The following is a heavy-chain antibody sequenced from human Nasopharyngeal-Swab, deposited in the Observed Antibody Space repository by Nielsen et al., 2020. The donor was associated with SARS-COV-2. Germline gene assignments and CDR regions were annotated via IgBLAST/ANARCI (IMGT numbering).Heavy chain of an antibody. D-gene: IGHD4-17*01. V-gene: IGHV4-34*01. Sequence: SETLSLTCAVYGGSFSGYYWSWIRQPPGKGLEWIGEINHSRSTNYNPSLKSRVTISVDTSKNQFSLKLSSVTAADTAVYYCARAPLRGVDYWGQGTLVTVSS. CDR1: GGSFSGYY. CDR3: ARAPLRGVDY. CDR2: INHSRST. J-gene: IGHJ4*02.